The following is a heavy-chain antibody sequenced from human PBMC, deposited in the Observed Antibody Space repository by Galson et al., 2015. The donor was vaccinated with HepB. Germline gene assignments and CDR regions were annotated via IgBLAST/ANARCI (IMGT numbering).Heavy chain of an antibody. D-gene: IGHD3-10*01. CDR2: ISSSSSDT. CDR1: GFSFSDYY. J-gene: IGHJ5*02. CDR3: ASGWFGEFLYP. V-gene: IGHV3-11*06. Sequence: SLRLSCAASGFSFSDYYMSWIRQAPGKGLEWVSYISSSSSDTNYADSVKGRFTISRDNAKKSLYLQMNSLRVEDTAVYYCASGWFGEFLYPWGQGTLVTVSS.